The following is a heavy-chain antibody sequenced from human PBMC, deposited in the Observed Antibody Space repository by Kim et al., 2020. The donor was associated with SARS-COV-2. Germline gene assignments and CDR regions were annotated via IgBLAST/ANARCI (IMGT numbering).Heavy chain of an antibody. J-gene: IGHJ5*02. V-gene: IGHV5-10-1*01. D-gene: IGHD4-17*01. Sequence: GESLKISCKGSGYSFTSYWISWVRQMPGKGLEWMGRIDPSDSYTNYSPSFQGHVTISADKSISTAYLQWSSLKASDTAMYYCARGQTTVTRRGRFDPWGQGTLVTVSS. CDR3: ARGQTTVTRRGRFDP. CDR1: GYSFTSYW. CDR2: IDPSDSYT.